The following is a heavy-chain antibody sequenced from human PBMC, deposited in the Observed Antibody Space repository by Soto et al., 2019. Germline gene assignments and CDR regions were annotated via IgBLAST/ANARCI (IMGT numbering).Heavy chain of an antibody. CDR1: GFTFSGSA. Sequence: SLRLSFAASGFTFSGSARHWVRQASGKGLEWVGRIRSKANSYATAYAASVKGRFTISRDDSKNTAYLQMNSLKTEDTAVYYCTSPDDAFDIWGQGTMVTVSS. CDR2: IRSKANSYAT. V-gene: IGHV3-73*01. J-gene: IGHJ3*02. CDR3: TSPDDAFDI.